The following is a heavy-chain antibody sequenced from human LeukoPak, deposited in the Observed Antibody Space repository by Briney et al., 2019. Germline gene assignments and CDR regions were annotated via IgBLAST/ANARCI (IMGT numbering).Heavy chain of an antibody. CDR1: GFTFRSYG. Sequence: PGRSLRLSCAASGFTFRSYGMHWVRQAPGKGLEWVAVIWSDGSNKYYADSVKGRFTISRDNSKNTLYLQMNSLRVEDTAVFYCARGTGYETDYWGQGTLVTVSS. V-gene: IGHV3-33*01. CDR3: ARGTGYETDY. J-gene: IGHJ4*02. CDR2: IWSDGSNK. D-gene: IGHD3-9*01.